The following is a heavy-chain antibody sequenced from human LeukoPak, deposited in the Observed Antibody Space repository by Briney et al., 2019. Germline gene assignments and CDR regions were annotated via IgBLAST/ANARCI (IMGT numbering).Heavy chain of an antibody. D-gene: IGHD3-22*01. CDR3: ATWPYYDSSGYSLDY. J-gene: IGHJ4*02. CDR1: GFTFSDYY. Sequence: GGSLRLSCAASGFTFSDYYMSWIRQAPGKGLEWVSYISSSGSTIYYADSVKGRFTISRDNAKNSLYLQMNSLRAEDTAVYYCATWPYYDSSGYSLDYWGQGTLVTVSS. V-gene: IGHV3-11*01. CDR2: ISSSGSTI.